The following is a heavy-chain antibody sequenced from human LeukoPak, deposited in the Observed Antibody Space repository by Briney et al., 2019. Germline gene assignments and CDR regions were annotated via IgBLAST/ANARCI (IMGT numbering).Heavy chain of an antibody. Sequence: GASVKVSCKVSGYTLTELSMHWVRQAPGKGLEWMGGFDHEDGETIYAQKFQGRVTMTEDTSTDTAYMELSSLRSEDTAVYYCATDIHITIFGVVTYWGQGTLVTVSS. V-gene: IGHV1-24*01. J-gene: IGHJ4*02. CDR2: FDHEDGET. CDR1: GYTLTELS. CDR3: ATDIHITIFGVVTY. D-gene: IGHD3-3*01.